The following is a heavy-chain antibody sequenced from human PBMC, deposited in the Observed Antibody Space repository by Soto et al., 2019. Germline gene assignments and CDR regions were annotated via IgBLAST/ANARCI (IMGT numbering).Heavy chain of an antibody. Sequence: QVQLQQWGAGLLKPSETLSLTCAVYGGSFSGYYWSWIRQPPGKGLEWIGEINHSGSTNYNPSLKSRFTISVDTSKNQFSLKLSSVTAADTAVYYCARVLNVVVVAATLGYFDYWGQGTLVTVSS. J-gene: IGHJ4*02. CDR1: GGSFSGYY. CDR2: INHSGST. CDR3: ARVLNVVVVAATLGYFDY. D-gene: IGHD2-15*01. V-gene: IGHV4-34*01.